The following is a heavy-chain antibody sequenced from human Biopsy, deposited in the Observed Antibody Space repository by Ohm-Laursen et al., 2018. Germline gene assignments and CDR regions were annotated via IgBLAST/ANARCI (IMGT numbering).Heavy chain of an antibody. Sequence: SLRLSCSASGFTFSASAVHWVRQASGKGLEWVGRIRSKAKSYATAYAASVTGRFTNSEDDSKNTTYLQMNTLKTEDTAVYYCTLEGAGFDNWGQGTLVTVSS. CDR1: GFTFSASA. CDR2: IRSKAKSYAT. D-gene: IGHD3-10*01. J-gene: IGHJ4*02. CDR3: TLEGAGFDN. V-gene: IGHV3-73*01.